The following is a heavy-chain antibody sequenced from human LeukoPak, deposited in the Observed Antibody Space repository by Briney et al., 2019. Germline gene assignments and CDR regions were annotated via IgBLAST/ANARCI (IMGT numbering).Heavy chain of an antibody. Sequence: GGSLRLSCAASGFTFSSYWMRWVRQPPGKGLEWVASINEDGSEQYYVDSVKGRFTISRDNAKNSLYLQMHSLRAEDTAVYYCARPGGSGWSFDYWGQGTLVTVSS. D-gene: IGHD6-19*01. J-gene: IGHJ4*02. CDR2: INEDGSEQ. V-gene: IGHV3-7*05. CDR3: ARPGGSGWSFDY. CDR1: GFTFSSYW.